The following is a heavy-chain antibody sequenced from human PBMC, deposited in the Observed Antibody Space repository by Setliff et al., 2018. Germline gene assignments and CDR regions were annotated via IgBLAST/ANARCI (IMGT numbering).Heavy chain of an antibody. V-gene: IGHV4-61*02. CDR2: IYTSGST. Sequence: SCTVSGGSISSGSYYWSWIRQPAGKGLEWIGRIYTSGSTNYNPSLKSRVTISVDTSKNLFSLKLSSVTAADTAVYYCARELYYYGSGSWTFDPWGQGTLVTVSS. CDR1: GGSISSGSYY. D-gene: IGHD3-10*01. J-gene: IGHJ5*02. CDR3: ARELYYYGSGSWTFDP.